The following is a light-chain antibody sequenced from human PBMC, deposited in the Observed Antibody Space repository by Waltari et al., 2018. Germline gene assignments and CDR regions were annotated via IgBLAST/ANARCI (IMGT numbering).Light chain of an antibody. J-gene: IGLJ3*02. V-gene: IGLV3-10*01. CDR3: YSAEISGKLWA. CDR2: KDT. Sequence: SYELTQSPSVSVSPGQTATITCSGDALPKKYDYLYQQKSGQAPVLVIYKDTKRPSGIPEKFSGSSTGTMATLTISGAQVEDEGDYYCYSAEISGKLWAFGGGTKLTVL. CDR1: ALPKKY.